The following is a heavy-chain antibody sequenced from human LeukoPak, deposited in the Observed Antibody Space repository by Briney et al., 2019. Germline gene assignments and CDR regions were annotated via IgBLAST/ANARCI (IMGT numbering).Heavy chain of an antibody. V-gene: IGHV1-69*05. Sequence: GASVKVSCKASGGTFSSYAISWVRQAPGQGLEWMGGIIPIFGTANYAQKFQGRVTITTDESTSTAYMELSSLRSEDTDVYYCARGTYYDFWSGYLAFDYWGQGTLVTVSS. CDR1: GGTFSSYA. D-gene: IGHD3-3*01. J-gene: IGHJ4*02. CDR2: IIPIFGTA. CDR3: ARGTYYDFWSGYLAFDY.